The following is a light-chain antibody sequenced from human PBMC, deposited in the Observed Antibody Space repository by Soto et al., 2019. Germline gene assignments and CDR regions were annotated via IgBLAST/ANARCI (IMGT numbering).Light chain of an antibody. CDR3: QKNNSAPLT. J-gene: IGKJ4*01. Sequence: DLQVTQSPASLSASVGDRVTITCLASQIISNYLTWYQQKSGKDPKLLIYAASTLQSGVPSRFSGSGSGTDFTLTISSLQPEDVATYFCQKNNSAPLTFGGGTKVDIK. CDR1: QIISNY. V-gene: IGKV1-27*01. CDR2: AAS.